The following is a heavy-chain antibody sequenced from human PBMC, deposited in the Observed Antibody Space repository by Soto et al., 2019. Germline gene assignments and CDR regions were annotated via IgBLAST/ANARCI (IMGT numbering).Heavy chain of an antibody. V-gene: IGHV3-33*01. CDR2: IWYDGSNK. D-gene: IGHD1-26*01. CDR3: ASDQESVFSRSYGVWASPGAFDI. CDR1: GFTFSSYG. Sequence: VQLVESGGGVVQPGRSLRLSCAASGFTFSSYGMHWVRQAPGKGLEWVAVIWYDGSNKYYADSVKGRFTISRDNSKNTLYLQMNSLRAEDTAVYYCASDQESVFSRSYGVWASPGAFDIWGQGTMVTVSS. J-gene: IGHJ3*02.